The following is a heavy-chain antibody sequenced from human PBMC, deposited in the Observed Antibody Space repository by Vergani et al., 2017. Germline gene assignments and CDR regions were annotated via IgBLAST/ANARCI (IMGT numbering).Heavy chain of an antibody. CDR2: IYSGGST. J-gene: IGHJ4*02. CDR3: ARVAAAGGGGSDY. D-gene: IGHD6-13*01. V-gene: IGHV3-53*01. CDR1: GFTVSSNY. Sequence: EVQLVESGGGLIQPGGSLRLSCAASGFTVSSNYMSWVRQAPGKGLEWVSVIYSGGSTYYADSVKGRFTISRDNSKNTLYLQMNSPGAEDTAVYYCARVAAAGGGGSDYWGQGTLVTVSS.